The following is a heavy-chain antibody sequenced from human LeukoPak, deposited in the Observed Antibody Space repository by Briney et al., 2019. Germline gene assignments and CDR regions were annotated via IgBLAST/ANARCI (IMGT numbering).Heavy chain of an antibody. D-gene: IGHD1-1*01. CDR1: GYIFTAYY. CDR2: INPKSGGT. Sequence: ASVKVSCKASGYIFTAYYMHWVRQAPGQGLEWMGWINPKSGGTKYAQKFQGRVTMTRDTSISTAYMDLSRLTSDDTAVYFCARHFNWVNDYWGQGTLVTVSS. V-gene: IGHV1-2*02. CDR3: ARHFNWVNDY. J-gene: IGHJ4*02.